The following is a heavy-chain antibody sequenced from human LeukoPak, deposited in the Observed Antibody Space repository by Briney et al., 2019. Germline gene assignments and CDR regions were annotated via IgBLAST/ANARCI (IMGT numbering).Heavy chain of an antibody. D-gene: IGHD3-10*01. V-gene: IGHV4-59*12. Sequence: SETLSLTCTVSGGSISSYYWSWIRQPPGKGLEWIGYIYYSGSTNYNPSLKSRVTISVDTSKNQFSLKLSSVTAADTAVYYCARAATYGSGKRGFDPWGQGTLVTVSS. CDR3: ARAATYGSGKRGFDP. J-gene: IGHJ5*02. CDR2: IYYSGST. CDR1: GGSISSYY.